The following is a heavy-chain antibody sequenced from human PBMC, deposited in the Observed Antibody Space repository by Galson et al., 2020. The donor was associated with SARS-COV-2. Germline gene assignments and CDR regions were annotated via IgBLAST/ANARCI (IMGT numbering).Heavy chain of an antibody. CDR1: GYSFTGHY. V-gene: IGHV1-2*02. D-gene: IGHD6-13*01. CDR3: PRERMSAPEDVDD. Sequence: ASVKVSCQASGYSFTGHYIHWVRQAPGEGLEWMGWVNPHTGDMKYKEQVQGRVSMTRDTSINTAYLALSRLTPDDTAVDYCPRERMSAPEDVDDCGQGSLVT. J-gene: IGHJ4*02. CDR2: VNPHTGDM.